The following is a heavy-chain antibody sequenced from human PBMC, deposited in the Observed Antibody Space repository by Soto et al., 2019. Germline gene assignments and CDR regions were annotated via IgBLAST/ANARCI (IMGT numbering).Heavy chain of an antibody. D-gene: IGHD1-26*01. Sequence: EVQLLESGGGLVQPGGSLRLSCAASGFTFSSYAMRWVRQAPGKGLEWVSAISGSGGSTYYADSVKGRFTISRDNSKNTLYLQRNSLSAEDTAVYYCARRGSGSYYDYWGQGPLVTVSS. J-gene: IGHJ4*02. V-gene: IGHV3-23*01. CDR1: GFTFSSYA. CDR2: ISGSGGST. CDR3: ARRGSGSYYDY.